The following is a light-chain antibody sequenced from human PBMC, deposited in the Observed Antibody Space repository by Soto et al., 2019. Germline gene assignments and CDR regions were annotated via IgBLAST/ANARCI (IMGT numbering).Light chain of an antibody. CDR2: GAS. CDR3: QQYDTWPPLT. J-gene: IGKJ4*01. CDR1: QSVSIN. Sequence: DIVMTQSPATLSVSPGERATLSCRASQSVSINLAWYQQKPGQAPRLLIYGASTRATGIPARFSGSGSGTDFTLSISSLQSEDFVVYYCQQYDTWPPLTFGGGTKVELK. V-gene: IGKV3-15*01.